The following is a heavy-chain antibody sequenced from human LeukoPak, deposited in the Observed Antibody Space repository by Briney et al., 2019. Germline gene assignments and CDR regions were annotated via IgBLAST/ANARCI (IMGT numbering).Heavy chain of an antibody. D-gene: IGHD3-22*01. V-gene: IGHV3-33*01. CDR3: ARGGSGYYYGVDY. J-gene: IGHJ4*02. CDR1: GFTFSSYD. Sequence: GGSLRLSCAASGFTFSSYDMHWVRQAPGKGLKWVAVIWYDGSNKYYAGSVKGRFTLSRDNSKNTLYLQMNRLRAEDTAVYYCARGGSGYYYGVDYWGQGTLVTVSS. CDR2: IWYDGSNK.